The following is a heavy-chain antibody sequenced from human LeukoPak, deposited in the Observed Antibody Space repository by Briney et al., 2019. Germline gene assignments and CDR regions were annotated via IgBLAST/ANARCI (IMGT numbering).Heavy chain of an antibody. D-gene: IGHD4-17*01. CDR1: GFTFSHYS. CDR2: IGPGSSTI. Sequence: GGSLRLSCAASGFTFSHYSMTWVRQASGKGLEWVSYIGPGSSTIYHADSVKGRFTISRDDAMNSLYLQMNSLRAEDTAVYYCARDTPNGDPFDYWGQGTLVTVSS. J-gene: IGHJ4*02. CDR3: ARDTPNGDPFDY. V-gene: IGHV3-48*01.